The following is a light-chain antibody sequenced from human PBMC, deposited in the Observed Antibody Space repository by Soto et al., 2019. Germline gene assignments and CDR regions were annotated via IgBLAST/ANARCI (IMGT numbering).Light chain of an antibody. CDR3: CSYAGSLYV. V-gene: IGLV2-11*01. CDR1: SSDVGGYNY. CDR2: DVS. Sequence: QSALTQPRSVSGSPGQSVTISCTGTSSDVGGYNYVSWYQQHPGKVPELMIYDVSKRPSGVPDRFSGSKSGNTASLTISELQAEDEADYYCCSYAGSLYVLRT. J-gene: IGLJ1*01.